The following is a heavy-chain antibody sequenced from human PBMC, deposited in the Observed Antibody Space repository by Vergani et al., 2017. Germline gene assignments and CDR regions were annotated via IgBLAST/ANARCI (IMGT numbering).Heavy chain of an antibody. D-gene: IGHD2-15*01. CDR3: ARVAASNADVTPTAFDV. J-gene: IGHJ3*01. CDR2: IRPYTGHT. V-gene: IGHV1-18*01. Sequence: QVQLVQSGAELKKPGASVSVSCKGSSHTFQTYGISWVRQAPGKGLEWMAWIRPYTGHTIYAQKFQDRVTMTADTSTNTAYMELRSLRSDDTAVYCCARVAASNADVTPTAFDVWGQGTMVTVSS. CDR1: SHTFQTYG.